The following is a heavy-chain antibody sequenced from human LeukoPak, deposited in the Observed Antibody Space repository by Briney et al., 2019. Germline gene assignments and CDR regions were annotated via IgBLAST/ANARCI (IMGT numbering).Heavy chain of an antibody. D-gene: IGHD5-24*01. J-gene: IGHJ4*01. CDR1: GFTFNIYS. V-gene: IGHV3-7*01. Sequence: GGSLRLSCAASGFTFNIYSMSWVRQAPGKGLEWVANIKKDGSEKYYVDSVKGRFTISRDNAKSTLSLQMNSLRAEDTAIYYCVRDNAYTFDYWGQGTLVTVSS. CDR2: IKKDGSEK. CDR3: VRDNAYTFDY.